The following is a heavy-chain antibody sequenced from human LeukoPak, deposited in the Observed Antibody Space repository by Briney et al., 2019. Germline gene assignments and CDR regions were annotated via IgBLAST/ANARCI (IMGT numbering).Heavy chain of an antibody. CDR1: GFTVSHSY. CDR3: ARDRSGPAF. V-gene: IGHV3-53*01. CDR2: IFDDGGT. J-gene: IGHJ4*02. D-gene: IGHD3-22*01. Sequence: PGGSLRLSCAASGFTVSHSYMSWVRQAPGKGLEWVSVIFDDGGTFYSESVKGRFTISRDYSKNTLYLQMNSLRVDDTAVYYCARDRSGPAFWGQGTLVTVSS.